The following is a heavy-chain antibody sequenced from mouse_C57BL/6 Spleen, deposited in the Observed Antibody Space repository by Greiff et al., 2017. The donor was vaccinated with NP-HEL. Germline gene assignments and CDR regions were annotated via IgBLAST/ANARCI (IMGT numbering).Heavy chain of an antibody. CDR3: ARPSTYAMDY. CDR2: IYPRDGST. V-gene: IGHV1-85*01. J-gene: IGHJ4*01. Sequence: QVQLQQSGPELVKPGASVKLSCKASGYTFTSYDINWVKQRPGQGLEWIGWIYPRDGSTQYNENFKGKATFTVDTSSSTAYMELHSLTSEDSAVYFCARPSTYAMDYWGQGTSVTVSS. CDR1: GYTFTSYD.